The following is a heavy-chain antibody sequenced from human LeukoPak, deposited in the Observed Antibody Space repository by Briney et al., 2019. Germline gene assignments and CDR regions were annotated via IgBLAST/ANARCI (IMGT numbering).Heavy chain of an antibody. V-gene: IGHV4-34*01. Sequence: SETLSLTCAVYGFSFSGYYWSWLRQPPGKGLEWIGEINHSGSTNYNPSLKSRVTISVDTSKNQFSLKLSSVPAADTAVYYCARLPSGNYYGSGSYYRSVYFDYWGQGTLVTVSS. CDR1: GFSFSGYY. J-gene: IGHJ4*02. CDR3: ARLPSGNYYGSGSYYRSVYFDY. D-gene: IGHD3-10*01. CDR2: INHSGST.